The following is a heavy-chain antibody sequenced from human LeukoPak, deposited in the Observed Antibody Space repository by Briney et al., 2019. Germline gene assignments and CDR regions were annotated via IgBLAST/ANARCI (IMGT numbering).Heavy chain of an antibody. V-gene: IGHV4-61*02. D-gene: IGHD3-9*01. CDR1: GGSISSGSYY. J-gene: IGHJ6*03. CDR2: IYTSGST. CDR3: AREQNYDILTGYDYYYYYYMDV. Sequence: SETLSLTCTVSGGSISSGSYYWSWIRQPAGKGLEWIGRIYTSGSTNYNPSLKSRVTISVDTSKNQFSLKLSSVTAADTAVYYCAREQNYDILTGYDYYYYYYMDVWGKGTTVTVSS.